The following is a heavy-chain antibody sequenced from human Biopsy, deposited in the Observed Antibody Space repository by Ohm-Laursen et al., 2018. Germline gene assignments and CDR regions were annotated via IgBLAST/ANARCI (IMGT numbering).Heavy chain of an antibody. CDR1: GGSFTGHY. J-gene: IGHJ6*02. Sequence: GTLSLTCPVSGGSFTGHYWTWIRQPPGKGLEWIGHIYYSVMTNYNPSLQSRVSISVDTYRNQVSLTLSSVTAADTAVYYCARDSGILNYGNFKYYHYYGMDVWGQGTKVTVSS. D-gene: IGHD4-11*01. CDR3: ARDSGILNYGNFKYYHYYGMDV. V-gene: IGHV4-59*11. CDR2: IYYSVMT.